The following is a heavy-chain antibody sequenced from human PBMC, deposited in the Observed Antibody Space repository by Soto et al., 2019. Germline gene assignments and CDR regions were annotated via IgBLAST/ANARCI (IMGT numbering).Heavy chain of an antibody. Sequence: GASVKVSCKASGYTFTVYYLHWMRQAPGQGLECMALINPSDGSTTYAQKFQGTVTLSRDTPTSTVFMELNSLRSEDTAVYFCARASSYGDFDYWGQGTLVTVSS. J-gene: IGHJ4*02. CDR3: ARASSYGDFDY. V-gene: IGHV1-46*01. CDR1: GYTFTVYY. D-gene: IGHD4-17*01. CDR2: INPSDGST.